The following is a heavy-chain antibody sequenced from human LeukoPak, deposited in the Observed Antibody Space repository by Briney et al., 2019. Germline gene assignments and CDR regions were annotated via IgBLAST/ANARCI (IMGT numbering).Heavy chain of an antibody. CDR3: VRDGVGAPPFDY. D-gene: IGHD1-26*01. CDR1: GFTFSNHW. J-gene: IGHJ4*02. V-gene: IGHV3-74*01. CDR2: IKGDGSSV. Sequence: GGSLRLSCAASGFTFSNHWMHWVRQTPGKGLVWVSRIKGDGSSVSHADSVKGRFTISRDNAKNTLDLQINNLRVEDTAVYYCVRDGVGAPPFDYWGEGVLVTVSS.